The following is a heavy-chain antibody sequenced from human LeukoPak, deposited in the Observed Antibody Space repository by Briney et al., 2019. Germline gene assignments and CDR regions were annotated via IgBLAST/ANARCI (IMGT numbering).Heavy chain of an antibody. V-gene: IGHV4-34*01. CDR2: INHSGST. J-gene: IGHJ6*03. CDR3: ARGPRNMNSYYYYMDV. Sequence: SETLSLTCGVDGGPFSGYYWSWIRQPPGKGLAWIGEINHSGSTNYNPSLKSRVTISLDTSKNQFSLKLSSVTAADTAVYYCARGPRNMNSYYYYMDVWGKGATVTVSS. D-gene: IGHD1-14*01. CDR1: GGPFSGYY.